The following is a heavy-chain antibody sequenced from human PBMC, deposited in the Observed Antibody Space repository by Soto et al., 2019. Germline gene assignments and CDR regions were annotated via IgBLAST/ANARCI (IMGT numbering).Heavy chain of an antibody. CDR1: GGSSSGGYY. CDR2: NYYSGIT. CDR3: ARGSSIAGLYYGMDV. Sequence: QVQLQESGPGLVKPSQTLSLTCTVSGGSSSGGYYWTWIRQHPGKGLEWIGYNYYSGITYYNPSLKSRVTISLDTSKNQFSLKLSSVTAADTAVYYCARGSSIAGLYYGMDVWGQGTTVTVSS. D-gene: IGHD6-6*01. V-gene: IGHV4-31*03. J-gene: IGHJ6*02.